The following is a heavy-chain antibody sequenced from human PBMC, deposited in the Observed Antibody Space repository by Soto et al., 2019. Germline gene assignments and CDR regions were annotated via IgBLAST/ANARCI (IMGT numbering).Heavy chain of an antibody. CDR1: GYTFTSYG. Sequence: ASVKVSCKASGYTFTSYGISWVRQAPGQGLEWMGWISAYNGNTNYAQKLQGRVTMTTDTSTSTAYMELRSLRSDDTAVYYCATLYYYDSSGRRGYYYYGMDVWGQGTTVTVSS. D-gene: IGHD3-22*01. V-gene: IGHV1-18*04. CDR2: ISAYNGNT. CDR3: ATLYYYDSSGRRGYYYYGMDV. J-gene: IGHJ6*02.